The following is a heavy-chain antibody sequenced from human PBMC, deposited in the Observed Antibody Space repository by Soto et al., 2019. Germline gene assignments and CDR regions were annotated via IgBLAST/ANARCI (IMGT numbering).Heavy chain of an antibody. CDR3: ARGFYSSGWQDNWFDP. CDR1: GGSISSYY. Sequence: TSETLSLTCTVSGGSISSYYWSWIRQPPGKGLEWIGYIYYSGSTNYNPSLKSRVTISVDTSKNQFSLKLSSVTAADTAVYYCARGFYSSGWQDNWFDPWGQGTLVTVSS. D-gene: IGHD6-19*01. CDR2: IYYSGST. V-gene: IGHV4-59*01. J-gene: IGHJ5*02.